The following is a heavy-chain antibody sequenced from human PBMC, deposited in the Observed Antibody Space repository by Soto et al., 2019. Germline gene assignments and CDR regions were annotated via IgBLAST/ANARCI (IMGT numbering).Heavy chain of an antibody. D-gene: IGHD6-19*01. CDR1: GYSISTGYY. CDR2: IYHSGST. J-gene: IGHJ4*02. Sequence: KSSETLSLTCAVSGYSISTGYYWGWIRQPPGKGLEWIGSIYHSGSTYYNPSLKGRVTISVDTSKNQFSLKLRSVTAADTAVYYCARDPTPIAVANWGQGTLVTVSS. V-gene: IGHV4-38-2*02. CDR3: ARDPTPIAVAN.